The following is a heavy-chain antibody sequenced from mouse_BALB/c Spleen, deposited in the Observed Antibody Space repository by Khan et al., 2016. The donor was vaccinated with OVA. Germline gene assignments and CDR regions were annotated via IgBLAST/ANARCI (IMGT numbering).Heavy chain of an antibody. V-gene: IGHV1S137*01. D-gene: IGHD2-3*01. CDR3: ARPAYDGYDDY. CDR1: GYTFTDYA. CDR2: ISTYSGNT. J-gene: IGHJ2*01. Sequence: QVQLKQSGPELVRPGVSVKISCKGSGYTFTDYAMYWVKQSHAKSLEWIGLISTYSGNTNYNQQFKGKATMTVDKSYSKAYMELARLTSEDSAIYYCARPAYDGYDDYWGQGTTLTVSA.